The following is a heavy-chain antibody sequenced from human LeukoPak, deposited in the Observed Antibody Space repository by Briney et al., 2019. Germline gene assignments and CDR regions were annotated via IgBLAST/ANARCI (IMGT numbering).Heavy chain of an antibody. CDR2: IYHSGTT. V-gene: IGHV4-30-2*01. D-gene: IGHD2-2*01. CDR3: ASYCSTTTCPFDY. J-gene: IGHJ4*02. CDR1: GGSISSGGYH. Sequence: PSETLSLTCTVSGGSISSGGYHWGWIRQPPGKGLEWIGYIYHSGTTYYNPSLKSRVVISVDRSKNQFSLNLNSVTAADTAVYYCASYCSTTTCPFDYWGQGTLVTVSS.